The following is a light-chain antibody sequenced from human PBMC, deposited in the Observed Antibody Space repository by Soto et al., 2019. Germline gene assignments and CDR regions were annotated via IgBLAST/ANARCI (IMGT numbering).Light chain of an antibody. CDR1: QSVSSS. J-gene: IGKJ1*01. V-gene: IGKV3-11*01. CDR2: DTS. CDR3: QQRSNWPPWT. Sequence: EIVVTQSPATLSVSPGERVTLSCRASQSVSSSLAWYQQRPGQAPRLLIYDTSTRAAGIAARFSGSGSGTEVTLTISSLEPEDFAVYYCQQRSNWPPWTFGQGTKVEIK.